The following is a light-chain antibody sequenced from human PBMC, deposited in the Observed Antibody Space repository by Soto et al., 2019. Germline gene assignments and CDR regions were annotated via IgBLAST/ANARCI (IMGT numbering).Light chain of an antibody. CDR3: QLWDNTGDRVL. CDR1: NIGTKS. CDR2: SDN. J-gene: IGLJ2*01. V-gene: IGLV3-21*04. Sequence: SYEVTQSPSVSVAPGKTARITCGGNNIGTKSVHWYQQKPGQAPVLVIYSDNDRPSGIPARFSGSNSGHTATLTISRVEAGDEADYYCQLWDNTGDRVLFGGGTKLTVL.